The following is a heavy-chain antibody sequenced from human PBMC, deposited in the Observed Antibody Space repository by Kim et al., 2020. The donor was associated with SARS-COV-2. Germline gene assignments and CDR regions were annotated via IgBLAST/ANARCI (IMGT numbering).Heavy chain of an antibody. J-gene: IGHJ4*02. D-gene: IGHD6-13*01. CDR3: ARGGKYSSSWSVDY. V-gene: IGHV3-33*01. CDR1: GFTFSSYG. Sequence: GGSLRLSCAASGFTFSSYGMHWVRQAPGKGLEWVAVIWYDGSNKYYADSVKGRFTISRDNSKNTLYLQMNSLRAEDTAVYYCARGGKYSSSWSVDYWGQGTLVTVSS. CDR2: IWYDGSNK.